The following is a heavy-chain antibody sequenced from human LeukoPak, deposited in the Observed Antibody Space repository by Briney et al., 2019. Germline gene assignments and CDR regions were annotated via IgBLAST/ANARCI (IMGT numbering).Heavy chain of an antibody. CDR1: GVSISSYY. Sequence: SETLPLTCTGSGVSISSYYWSWIRQPPGKGLEWIGYIYYSGSTNYNPSLKSRVTISVDTSKNQFSLKLSSVTAADTAVYYCARHLYYYYMDVWGKGTTVTVSS. CDR2: IYYSGST. CDR3: ARHLYYYYMDV. V-gene: IGHV4-59*08. J-gene: IGHJ6*03.